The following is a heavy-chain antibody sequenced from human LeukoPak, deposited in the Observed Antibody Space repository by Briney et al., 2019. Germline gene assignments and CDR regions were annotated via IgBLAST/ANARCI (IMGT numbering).Heavy chain of an antibody. CDR2: IYYSGST. J-gene: IGHJ5*02. D-gene: IGHD4-17*01. V-gene: IGHV4-59*08. CDR3: ARVRSTVTTFDP. CDR1: GGSISSYY. Sequence: SETLSLTCTVSGGSISSYYWSWIRQPPGKGLEWTGYIYYSGSTNYNPSLKSRVTISVDTSKNQFSLKLSSVTAADTAVYYCARVRSTVTTFDPWGQGTLVTVSS.